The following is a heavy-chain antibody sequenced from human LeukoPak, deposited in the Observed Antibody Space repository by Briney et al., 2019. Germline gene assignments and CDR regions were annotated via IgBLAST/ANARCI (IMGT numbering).Heavy chain of an antibody. D-gene: IGHD3-22*01. CDR1: GFTLDDYG. CDR2: ISWHSGSI. CDR3: AKAYYYDVSGQPDY. V-gene: IGHV3-9*01. J-gene: IGHJ4*02. Sequence: GGPLRLSCAASGFTLDDYGMHWVRQAPGKGLEWVSGISWHSGSIGYADSVRGRFTISRDNAKNSLYLQMNSLRAEDTALYYCAKAYYYDVSGQPDYWGQGTLVTVSS.